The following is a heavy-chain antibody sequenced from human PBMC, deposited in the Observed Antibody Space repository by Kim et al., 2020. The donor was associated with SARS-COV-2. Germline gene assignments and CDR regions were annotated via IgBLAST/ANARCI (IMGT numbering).Heavy chain of an antibody. D-gene: IGHD6-13*01. CDR3: ASSSSWYDEERSYFDY. J-gene: IGHJ4*02. Sequence: SVKGRFTISRDNAKNSLYLQMNSLRSEETAVYYCASSSSWYDEERSYFDYWGQGTLVTVSS. V-gene: IGHV3-48*03.